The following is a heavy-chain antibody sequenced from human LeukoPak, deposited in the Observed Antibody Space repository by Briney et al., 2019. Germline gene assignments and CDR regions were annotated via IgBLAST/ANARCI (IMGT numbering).Heavy chain of an antibody. CDR3: ARYYLESRFLS. J-gene: IGHJ4*02. CDR2: THYSGGT. V-gene: IGHV4-39*01. Sequence: SESLSLTCIVSGGSISRSSYYWGWIRQPRGKGLEWIGSTHYSGGTYKNPSLKSRVTISVDTSKNQFSLKMSSVTAADTQPYFCARYYLESRFLSRGPGDLVTASS. D-gene: IGHD3-3*01. CDR1: GGSISRSSYY.